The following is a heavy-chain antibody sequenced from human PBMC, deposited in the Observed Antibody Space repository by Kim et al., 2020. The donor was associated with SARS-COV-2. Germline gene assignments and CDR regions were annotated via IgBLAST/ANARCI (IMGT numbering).Heavy chain of an antibody. CDR1: GFTFSSYG. CDR2: ISYDGSNK. V-gene: IGHV3-30*18. Sequence: GGSLRLSCAASGFTFSSYGMHWVRQAPGKGLEWVAVISYDGSNKYYADSVKGRFTISRDNSKNTLYLQMNSLRAEDTAVYYCAKGQGAARPAIYYYYYGMDVWGQGTTVTVSS. D-gene: IGHD6-6*01. J-gene: IGHJ6*02. CDR3: AKGQGAARPAIYYYYYGMDV.